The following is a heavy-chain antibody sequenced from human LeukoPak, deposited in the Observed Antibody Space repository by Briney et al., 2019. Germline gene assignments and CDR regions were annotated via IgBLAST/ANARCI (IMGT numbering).Heavy chain of an antibody. J-gene: IGHJ3*02. V-gene: IGHV4-39*02. CDR1: GVSITTTSYY. D-gene: IGHD2-2*01. CDR2: MLYRGST. CDR3: ARSYCSSSCYAVGAFDI. Sequence: SETLSLTCTVSGVSITTTSYYWGWIRQTPGKGLEWIGSMLYRGSTYYSPSLRSRVIISVDASKNHFFLTLSAVTAADTAVYYCARSYCSSSCYAVGAFDIWGQGTVVTVSS.